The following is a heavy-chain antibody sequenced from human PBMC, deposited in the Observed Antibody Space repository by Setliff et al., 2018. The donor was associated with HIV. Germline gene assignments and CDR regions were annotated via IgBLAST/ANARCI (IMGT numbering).Heavy chain of an antibody. V-gene: IGHV3-21*01. D-gene: IGHD2-15*01. CDR3: AKYSPSGNNFDY. CDR2: ISSSSSYI. J-gene: IGHJ4*02. CDR1: GFTFSSYS. Sequence: GGSLRLSCAASGFTFSSYSMNWVRQAPGKGLEWVSSISSSSSYIYYADSVKGRFTISRDNAKNSLYLQMNSLRAEDTAVYYCAKYSPSGNNFDYWGQGTLVTVSS.